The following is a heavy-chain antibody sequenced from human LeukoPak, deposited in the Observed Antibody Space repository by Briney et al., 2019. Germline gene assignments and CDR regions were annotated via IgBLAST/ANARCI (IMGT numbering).Heavy chain of an antibody. D-gene: IGHD3-22*01. CDR3: ARGDYFDRAFDV. CDR1: GFTFSNSW. J-gene: IGHJ3*01. V-gene: IGHV3-7*03. Sequence: GGSLRLSCAVSGFTFSNSWMNWVRQAPGKGLEWVADIKQDGSEKYYVDSVKGRFTISRDNAKNSLYLQMNSLGAEDTAVYYCARGDYFDRAFDVWGQGTTVTVSS. CDR2: IKQDGSEK.